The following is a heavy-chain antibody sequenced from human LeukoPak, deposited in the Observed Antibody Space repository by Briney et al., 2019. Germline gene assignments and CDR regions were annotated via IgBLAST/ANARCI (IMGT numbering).Heavy chain of an antibody. Sequence: RPGGSLRLSCAASGFTFSSYWMRWVRQAPGKGLEWVANIKQGGSEKYYVDSVKGRFTISRDNAKNSLYLQMNSLRAKDTAMYSCVRDGGTSGYTNWGQGTLVTVSS. V-gene: IGHV3-7*01. CDR1: GFTFSSYW. CDR3: VRDGGTSGYTN. D-gene: IGHD3-22*01. CDR2: IKQGGSEK. J-gene: IGHJ4*02.